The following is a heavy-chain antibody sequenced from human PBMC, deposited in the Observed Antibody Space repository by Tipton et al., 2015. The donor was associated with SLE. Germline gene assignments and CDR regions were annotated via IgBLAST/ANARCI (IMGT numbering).Heavy chain of an antibody. Sequence: TLSLTCTVSGGSISSSSYYWGWIRQPAGKGLEWIGYIYTSGSTNYNPSLKSRVTISVDTSKNQFSLKLSSVTAADTAMYYCARSRYSSSWYDYWGQGTLVTVSS. CDR1: GGSISSSSYY. J-gene: IGHJ4*02. CDR3: ARSRYSSSWYDY. CDR2: IYTSGST. D-gene: IGHD6-13*01. V-gene: IGHV4-61*09.